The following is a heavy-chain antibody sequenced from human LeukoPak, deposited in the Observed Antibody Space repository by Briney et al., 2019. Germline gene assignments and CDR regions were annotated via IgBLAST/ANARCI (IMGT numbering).Heavy chain of an antibody. Sequence: GASLQISCKGSGYSFTSYWSGWVRRLPGKGLECMGIIDPGDSDTRYSPSFQGQVTISADKSISTAYLQWSSLKASDTAMYYCARQSKSTGYYYDSSGYIEYFQHWGQGTLVTVSS. CDR3: ARQSKSTGYYYDSSGYIEYFQH. V-gene: IGHV5-51*01. D-gene: IGHD3-22*01. CDR2: IDPGDSDT. J-gene: IGHJ1*01. CDR1: GYSFTSYW.